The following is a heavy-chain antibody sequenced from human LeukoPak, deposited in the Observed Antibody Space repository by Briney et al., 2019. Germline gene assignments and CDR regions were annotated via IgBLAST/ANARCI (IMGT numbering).Heavy chain of an antibody. CDR1: GFTFSSYA. CDR2: ISYDGSNK. J-gene: IGHJ4*02. Sequence: GGSLRLSCAASGFTFSSYAMHWVRQAPGKGLEWVAVISYDGSNKYYADSVKGRFTISRDNSKNTLYLQMNGLRAEDTAVYYCAREAITMIVVAHHVFDYWGQGTLVTVSS. V-gene: IGHV3-30*04. D-gene: IGHD3-22*01. CDR3: AREAITMIVVAHHVFDY.